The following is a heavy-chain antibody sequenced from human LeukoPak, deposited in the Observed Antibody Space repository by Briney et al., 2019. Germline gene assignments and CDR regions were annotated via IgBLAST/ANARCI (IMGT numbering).Heavy chain of an antibody. CDR2: ISDSGSP. Sequence: PSETLSLTCTVSGGFISGYYWSWLRQPPGKGLEWIGYISDSGSPDYNPSLKSRVAISVDTSKNQVSLKVSSVTAADTAVYYCARSPHRTKGSWFDPWGQGTLVTVSS. CDR3: ARSPHRTKGSWFDP. CDR1: GGFISGYY. V-gene: IGHV4-59*01. J-gene: IGHJ5*02. D-gene: IGHD3-10*01.